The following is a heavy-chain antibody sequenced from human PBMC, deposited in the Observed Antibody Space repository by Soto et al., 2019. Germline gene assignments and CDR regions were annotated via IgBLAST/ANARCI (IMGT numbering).Heavy chain of an antibody. Sequence: QITLNESGPPVVSPTETLTLTCRFSGFSLTTSGVGVGWIRQSPGKAPEWLALIYWDDDKRYSASLKSRLTITKDTSKIQVVLTVSDLDPTDTATYYGAHRVLRTVFGLVTTTAIYFDFWGQGTPVAVSS. D-gene: IGHD3-3*01. CDR3: AHRVLRTVFGLVTTTAIYFDF. J-gene: IGHJ4*02. CDR2: IYWDDDK. CDR1: GFSLTTSGVG. V-gene: IGHV2-5*02.